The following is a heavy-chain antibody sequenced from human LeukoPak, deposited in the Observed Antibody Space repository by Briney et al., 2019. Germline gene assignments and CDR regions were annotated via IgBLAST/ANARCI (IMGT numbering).Heavy chain of an antibody. Sequence: PSETLSLTCTVSGGSISSSSYYWGWVRQPPGKGLEWIGSIYYSGSTYYNPSLESRVTISVDTSKNQFSLKLSSVTAADTAVYYCARPYDSSGYWDYWGQGTLVTVSS. CDR1: GGSISSSSYY. CDR2: IYYSGST. D-gene: IGHD3-22*01. V-gene: IGHV4-39*01. CDR3: ARPYDSSGYWDY. J-gene: IGHJ4*02.